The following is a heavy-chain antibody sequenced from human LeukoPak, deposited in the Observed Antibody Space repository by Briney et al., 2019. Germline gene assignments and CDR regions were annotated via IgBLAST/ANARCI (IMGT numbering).Heavy chain of an antibody. CDR3: AREWNYYGSGNYYNGAFDI. Sequence: SETLSLTCTVPGGSISSDYWSWIRQPAGKGLEWIGRIHTSGSTNYNPSLKSRVTMSLDTSKKQFSLKLSSVTAADTAVYHCAREWNYYGSGNYYNGAFDIWGPGTMVTVSS. V-gene: IGHV4-4*07. CDR1: GGSISSDY. D-gene: IGHD3-10*01. J-gene: IGHJ3*02. CDR2: IHTSGST.